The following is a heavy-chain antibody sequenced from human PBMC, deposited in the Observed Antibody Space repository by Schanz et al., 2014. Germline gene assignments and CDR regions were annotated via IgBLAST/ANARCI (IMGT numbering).Heavy chain of an antibody. J-gene: IGHJ4*02. Sequence: EVQLVESGGALVQPGGSLRPSCSASGFTFSDHWMSWVRQAPGKGLEWVANIKGDSSVKAYVDSVRGRFTLSRDNVKNSVYLQMNSLRVEDTAVYYCARDPNSVNELDYWGQGTLVTVSS. CDR1: GFTFSDHW. CDR2: IKGDSSVK. D-gene: IGHD5-12*01. CDR3: ARDPNSVNELDY. V-gene: IGHV3-7*03.